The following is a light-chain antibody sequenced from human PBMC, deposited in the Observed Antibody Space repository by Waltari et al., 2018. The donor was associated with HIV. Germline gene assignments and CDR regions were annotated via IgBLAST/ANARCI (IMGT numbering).Light chain of an antibody. CDR3: SSYAGINNPYV. CDR2: EVR. J-gene: IGLJ1*01. CDR1: SSNLGAYNY. V-gene: IGLV2-8*01. Sequence: QSVLTQPPSASGSPGQSVTISFTVSSSNLGAYNYVSWYQHHPGKAPKLLIFEVRRRSAGVPDRVSGSKAGNTASLTVSGRQAEDEADYYCSSYAGINNPYVFGTGTKVTVL.